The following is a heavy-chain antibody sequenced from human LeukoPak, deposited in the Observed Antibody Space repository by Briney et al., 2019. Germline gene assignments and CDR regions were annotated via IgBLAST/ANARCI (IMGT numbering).Heavy chain of an antibody. CDR1: GGTFSSYA. V-gene: IGHV1-69*04. D-gene: IGHD3-10*01. Sequence: SVKVSCKASGGTFSSYAISWVRQAPGQGLEWMGRIIPILGIANYAQKFQGRVTITADKSTSTAYMELSSLRSEDTAVYYCARAFNGSGGGDYLGQGTLVTVSS. CDR2: IIPILGIA. CDR3: ARAFNGSGGGDY. J-gene: IGHJ4*02.